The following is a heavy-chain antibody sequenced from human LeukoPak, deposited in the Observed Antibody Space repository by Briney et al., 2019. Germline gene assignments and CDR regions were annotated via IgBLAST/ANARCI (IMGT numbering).Heavy chain of an antibody. V-gene: IGHV3-66*01. Sequence: GGSLRLSCAASGFTVSSNYMSWVRQAPGKGLEWVSVIFSGGSTYYADSVKGRFTISRDNSKNTLYLQINNLRAEDTAVYYCARGDDYKSTYFDNWGQGTLVTVSS. CDR3: ARGDDYKSTYFDN. CDR2: IFSGGST. J-gene: IGHJ4*02. D-gene: IGHD5-12*01. CDR1: GFTVSSNY.